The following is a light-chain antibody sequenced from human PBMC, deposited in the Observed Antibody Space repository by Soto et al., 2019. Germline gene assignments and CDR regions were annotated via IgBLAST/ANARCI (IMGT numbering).Light chain of an antibody. V-gene: IGKV3-20*01. J-gene: IGKJ2*01. CDR1: RSFASSY. CDR2: AAS. Sequence: EMVLTQSPGTLSLSPGERASLSCRASRSFASSYLAWYQQKPGQAPRLLIYAASKRATGIPARFSGSGSGTDFSLTITRLDPEDSAVYYCQQYGSSPPYTFGQGTKLQIK. CDR3: QQYGSSPPYT.